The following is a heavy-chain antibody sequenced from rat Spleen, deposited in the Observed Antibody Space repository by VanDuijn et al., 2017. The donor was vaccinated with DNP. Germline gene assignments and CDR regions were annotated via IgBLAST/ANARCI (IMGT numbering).Heavy chain of an antibody. J-gene: IGHJ1*01. D-gene: IGHD1-12*03. CDR2: INSVGST. CDR1: GYSITSNY. V-gene: IGHV3-3*01. Sequence: EVQLQESGPGLVKPSQSLSLTCSVTGYSITSNYWGWIRKFPGNKLEWMGYINSVGSTNYNPSLKSRISITKDTSKNQFFLQVNSVTTEDTATYYCARGNDGYYPNWYFDFWGPGTMVTVSS. CDR3: ARGNDGYYPNWYFDF.